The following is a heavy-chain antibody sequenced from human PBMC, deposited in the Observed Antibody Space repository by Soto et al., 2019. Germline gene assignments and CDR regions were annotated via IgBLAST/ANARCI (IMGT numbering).Heavy chain of an antibody. CDR1: GFTFNSFS. CDR3: AKDFRYYDFWSGYYTLEYYYYGMDV. V-gene: IGHV3-64*04. J-gene: IGHJ6*02. Sequence: PGGSLRLSCSASGFTFNSFSMHWVRQAPGKGLDYVSGIYDGSSTYYADSVKGRFTISRDNSKNTLYLQMNSLRAEDTAVYYCAKDFRYYDFWSGYYTLEYYYYGMDVWGQGTTVTVSS. CDR2: IYDGSST. D-gene: IGHD3-3*01.